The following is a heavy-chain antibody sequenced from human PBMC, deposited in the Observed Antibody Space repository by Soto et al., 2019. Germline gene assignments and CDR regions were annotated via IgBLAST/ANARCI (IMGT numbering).Heavy chain of an antibody. V-gene: IGHV3-33*01. CDR3: ATTGPY. Sequence: QVQLVESGGGVVQPGRSLRLSCAASGFTFSSYGMHWVRQAPGKGLEWVAVIWFDGSNKFYADSVKGRFTISRDNSKNTLPLQRNSLRDEDSAAYYCATTGPYWGQGTLVSVSS. CDR1: GFTFSSYG. CDR2: IWFDGSNK. J-gene: IGHJ4*02.